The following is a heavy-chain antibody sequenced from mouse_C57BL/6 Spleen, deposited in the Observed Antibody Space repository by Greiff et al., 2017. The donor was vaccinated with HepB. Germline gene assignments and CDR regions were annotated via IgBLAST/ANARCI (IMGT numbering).Heavy chain of an antibody. CDR2: IYPGSGNT. CDR1: GYTFTDYY. V-gene: IGHV1-76*01. Sequence: VKVIESGAELVRPGASVKLSCKASGYTFTDYYINWVKQRPGQGLEWIARIYPGSGNTYYNEKFKGKATLTAEKSSSTAYMQLSSLTSEDSAVYFCARYSDAMDYWGQGTSVTVSS. J-gene: IGHJ4*01. D-gene: IGHD3-1*01. CDR3: ARYSDAMDY.